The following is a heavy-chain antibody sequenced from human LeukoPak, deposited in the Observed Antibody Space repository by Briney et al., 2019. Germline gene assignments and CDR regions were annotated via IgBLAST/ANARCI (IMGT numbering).Heavy chain of an antibody. CDR3: AKPISGGLAVTADWFDP. CDR2: INANSGTT. V-gene: IGHV3-23*01. J-gene: IGHJ5*01. Sequence: PGGSLRLSCAASGFAFSFYAMSWLRQPPGKGLGWVSTINANSGTTSYAASVRGRFTISRDNSKNTLYLQLNTLRAEDTALYYCAKPISGGLAVTADWFDPWGQGTLVVVSS. D-gene: IGHD6-19*01. CDR1: GFAFSFYA.